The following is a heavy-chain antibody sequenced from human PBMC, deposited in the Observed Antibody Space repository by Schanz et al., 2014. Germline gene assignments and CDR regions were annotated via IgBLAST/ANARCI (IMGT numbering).Heavy chain of an antibody. V-gene: IGHV1-2*06. CDR1: GQTVSSYF. J-gene: IGHJ5*02. D-gene: IGHD3-10*01. CDR2: INPNSGGT. Sequence: QVHVVQSGAVLKTPGASVNVSCKTSGQTVSSYFIQWVRQAPGQGLEWMGRINPNSGGTNYAQKFQGRVTMTRDTSISTAYMEMSRLISDDTAVYYCAREGTVIRGLSGWFDPWGQGTLVTVSS. CDR3: AREGTVIRGLSGWFDP.